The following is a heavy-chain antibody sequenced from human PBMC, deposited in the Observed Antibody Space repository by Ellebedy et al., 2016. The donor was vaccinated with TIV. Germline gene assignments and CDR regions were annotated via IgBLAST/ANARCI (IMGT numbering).Heavy chain of an antibody. J-gene: IGHJ4*02. D-gene: IGHD3-3*01. CDR3: ARDDLKDFWGGDPDY. CDR1: GYTFTRYY. CDR2: VNPSSGST. V-gene: IGHV1-46*04. Sequence: AASVKVSCKASGYTFTRYYMHCVRQDPRQRLEWMGIVNPSSGSTSYAQKLQGSFTMTRDTSTSTVYMELSNMTSEDTAVYYCARDDLKDFWGGDPDYWGQGTLVTVSS.